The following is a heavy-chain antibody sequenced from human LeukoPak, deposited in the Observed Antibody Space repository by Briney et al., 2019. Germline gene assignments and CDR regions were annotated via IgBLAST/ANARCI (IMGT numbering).Heavy chain of an antibody. CDR3: AKGIAGTDAFDI. D-gene: IGHD6-13*01. CDR2: ISGSGSIT. V-gene: IGHV3-23*01. Sequence: PGGSLRLSCVSSGFTFSNYAMNWVRQAPGKGLEWVSSISGSGSITYYADSVKGRFTISRDTSKNTLWLQMNSLRAEDTAVYYCAKGIAGTDAFDIWGQGTMVTVSS. CDR1: GFTFSNYA. J-gene: IGHJ3*02.